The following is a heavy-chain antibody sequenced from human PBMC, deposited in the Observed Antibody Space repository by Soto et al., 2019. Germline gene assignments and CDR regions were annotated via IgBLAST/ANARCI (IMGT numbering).Heavy chain of an antibody. CDR3: AREDAYYYDSSGYSNFDY. CDR1: GGTFSSYA. Sequence: SVKVSCKASGGTFSSYAISWVRQAPGQGIEWMGGIIPIFGTANYAQKFQGRVTITADESTSTAYMELSSLRSEDTAVYYCAREDAYYYDSSGYSNFDYWGQGTLVTVSS. V-gene: IGHV1-69*13. J-gene: IGHJ4*02. D-gene: IGHD3-22*01. CDR2: IIPIFGTA.